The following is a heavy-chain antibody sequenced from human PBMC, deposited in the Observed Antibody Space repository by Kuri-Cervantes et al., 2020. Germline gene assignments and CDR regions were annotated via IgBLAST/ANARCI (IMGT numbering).Heavy chain of an antibody. V-gene: IGHV1-18*01. CDR3: ARSADRMTTVVPYHFDY. D-gene: IGHD4-23*01. CDR1: GYTFTSYG. J-gene: IGHJ4*02. Sequence: ASVKVSCKASGYTFTSYGISWVRQAPGQGLEWMGWISAYNGNTNYAQKLQGRVTMTTDTSTSTAYMELRSLRSDDTAVYYCARSADRMTTVVPYHFDYWGQGTLVTVSS. CDR2: ISAYNGNT.